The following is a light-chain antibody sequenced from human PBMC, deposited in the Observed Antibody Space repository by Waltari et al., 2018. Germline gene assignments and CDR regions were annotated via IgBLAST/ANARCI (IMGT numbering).Light chain of an antibody. V-gene: IGKV1-39*01. CDR3: QQSYSTLIT. J-gene: IGKJ5*01. CDR2: AAS. CDR1: KSISSY. Sequence: DIQMTQSPSSLSASVGDRVTITCRASKSISSYLNWYQQKPGKAPTLLIYAASSLQSGVPSRFSGSGSGTDFTLTISSLQPEDFATYYCQQSYSTLITFGQGTRLEIK.